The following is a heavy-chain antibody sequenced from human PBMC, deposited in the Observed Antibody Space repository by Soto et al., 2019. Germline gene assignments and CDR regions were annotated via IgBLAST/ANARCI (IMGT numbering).Heavy chain of an antibody. CDR1: GGSISSYY. CDR2: IYYSGST. Sequence: PSETLSLTCTVSGGSISSYYWSWIRQPPGKGLEWIGYIYYSGSTNYNPSLKSRVTISVDTSKNQFSLKLSSVTAADTAVYYCARDTASLYCSGGSCPLALWGQGTLVTSPQ. J-gene: IGHJ4*02. D-gene: IGHD2-15*01. V-gene: IGHV4-59*01. CDR3: ARDTASLYCSGGSCPLAL.